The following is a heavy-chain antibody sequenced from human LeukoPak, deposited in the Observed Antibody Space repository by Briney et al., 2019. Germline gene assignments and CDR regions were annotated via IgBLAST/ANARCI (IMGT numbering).Heavy chain of an antibody. Sequence: GGSLRLSCAASGFTFSDYAMSWVRQTPGWGLELVSTISGSAGSTHNADSVKGRFTISRDNSKNTLYLHVSSLRVEDTAVYYCAKDRGFNYGYGFDYWGQGNLVTVSS. D-gene: IGHD3-16*01. CDR1: GFTFSDYA. CDR2: ISGSAGST. J-gene: IGHJ4*02. CDR3: AKDRGFNYGYGFDY. V-gene: IGHV3-23*01.